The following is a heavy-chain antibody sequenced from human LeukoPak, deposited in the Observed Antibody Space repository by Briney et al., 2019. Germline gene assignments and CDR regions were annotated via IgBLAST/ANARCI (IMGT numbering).Heavy chain of an antibody. V-gene: IGHV3-30*03. D-gene: IGHD3-10*01. CDR1: GFTFSSSG. J-gene: IGHJ4*02. CDR2: ISYDASEK. CDR3: AIVGGSVRGGPDY. Sequence: GGSLRLSCAASGFTFSSSGMHWVRQAPGKGLEWVAVISYDASEKYFGDSVKGRFTISRDNSKNTLYLQMNSLRAEDTAVYYCAIVGGSVRGGPDYWGQGTLVTVSS.